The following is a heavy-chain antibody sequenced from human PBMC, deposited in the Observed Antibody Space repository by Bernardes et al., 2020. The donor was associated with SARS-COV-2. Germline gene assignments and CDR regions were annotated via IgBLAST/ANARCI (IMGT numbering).Heavy chain of an antibody. D-gene: IGHD6-19*01. J-gene: IGHJ4*02. CDR1: GFDFSNSW. Sequence: GGSLRLSCAASGFDFSNSWMHWVRQPPGKGLVWVSRIKTDGNTDYDDSVKGRFTVSRDNTRNTLYLQVNSLRVEDTAVFYCVRFGDPSGWGQGTLVTVSS. CDR3: VRFGDPSG. V-gene: IGHV3-74*01. CDR2: IKTDGNT.